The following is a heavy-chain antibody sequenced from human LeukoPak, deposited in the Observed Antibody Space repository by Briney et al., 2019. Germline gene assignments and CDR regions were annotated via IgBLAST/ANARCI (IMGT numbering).Heavy chain of an antibody. D-gene: IGHD3-22*01. Sequence: SEALSLTCTVSGGSISSYYWSWIRQPPGKGLEWIGHIYYSGSTNYNPSLKSRVTISVDTSKKQFSLKVRSVTAADTAVYYCARRDSPFDLWGRGTLVTVS. V-gene: IGHV4-59*01. CDR3: ARRDSPFDL. J-gene: IGHJ2*01. CDR2: IYYSGST. CDR1: GGSISSYY.